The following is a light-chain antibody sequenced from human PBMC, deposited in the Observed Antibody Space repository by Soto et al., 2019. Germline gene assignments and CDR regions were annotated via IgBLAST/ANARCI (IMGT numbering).Light chain of an antibody. V-gene: IGKV1-39*01. CDR3: QQSYSTPPFT. CDR1: QSISSY. Sequence: DIQMTQSPSSLSASVGDRVTITCRASQSISSYLNWYQQKPGKAPKLLIYAASSLQSGVPSSFSGSGSATEFTLTISSLQPEDFATYYCQQSYSTPPFTFGPGTKVDIK. CDR2: AAS. J-gene: IGKJ3*01.